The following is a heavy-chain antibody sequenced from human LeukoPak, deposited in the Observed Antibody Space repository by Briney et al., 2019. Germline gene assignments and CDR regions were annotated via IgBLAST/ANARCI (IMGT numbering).Heavy chain of an antibody. CDR1: GFTFSNYA. D-gene: IGHD1-26*01. V-gene: IGHV3-23*01. CDR3: AREIVGAIKSYFDY. CDR2: ISGSGGTT. J-gene: IGHJ4*02. Sequence: GGSLRLSCVASGFTFSNYAMSWVRQAPGKGLERVSGISGSGGTTYYADSAKGRFTITRDNAENSLYLQMNSLRAEDTAVYYCAREIVGAIKSYFDYWGQGTLVTASS.